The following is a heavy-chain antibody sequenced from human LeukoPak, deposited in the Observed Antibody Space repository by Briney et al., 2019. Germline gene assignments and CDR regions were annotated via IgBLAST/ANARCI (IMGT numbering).Heavy chain of an antibody. CDR2: IYYSGST. CDR1: GGSISSSSYY. CDR3: ARRPYGSGSYYDY. D-gene: IGHD3-10*01. Sequence: PSETLSLTCTVSGGSISSSSYYWGWIRQPPGKGLEWIGSIYYSGSTYYNPSLKSRVTISVDTSKNQFSLKLSSVTAADTAVYYCARRPYGSGSYYDYWGQGTLVTVSS. J-gene: IGHJ4*02. V-gene: IGHV4-39*07.